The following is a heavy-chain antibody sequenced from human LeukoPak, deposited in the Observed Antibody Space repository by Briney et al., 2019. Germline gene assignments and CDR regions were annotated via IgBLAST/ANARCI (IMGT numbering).Heavy chain of an antibody. CDR2: IYYSGST. CDR3: AHSSSSLPTDS. V-gene: IGHV4-59*12. CDR1: GGSISSYY. D-gene: IGHD6-6*01. Sequence: SETLSLTCTVSGGSISSYYWSWIRQPPGKGLEWIGYIYYSGSTNYNPSLKSRVTISVDTSKNQFSLNLTSVTAADTAVHYCAHSSSSLPTDSWGQGTLVIVSS. J-gene: IGHJ4*02.